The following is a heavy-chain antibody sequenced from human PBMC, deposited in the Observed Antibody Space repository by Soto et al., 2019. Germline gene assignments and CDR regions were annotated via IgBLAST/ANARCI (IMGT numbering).Heavy chain of an antibody. CDR3: ARLEGLATISYYFDF. J-gene: IGHJ4*02. CDR1: DDSINSDKYY. CDR2: IYYRGNA. V-gene: IGHV4-39*01. D-gene: IGHD3-9*01. Sequence: PSETLSLTCSVSDDSINSDKYYWGLIRQPPGKGLEWIGSIYYRGNAYYNPSLQTRVTISLDKSKGQFSLKLNSVTAADSAVYFCARLEGLATISYYFDFWGPGALVTVSS.